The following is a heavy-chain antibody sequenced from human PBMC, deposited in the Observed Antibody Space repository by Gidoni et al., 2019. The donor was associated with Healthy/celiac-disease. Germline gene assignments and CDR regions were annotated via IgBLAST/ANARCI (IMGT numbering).Heavy chain of an antibody. V-gene: IGHV4-59*01. CDR3: ARDYGLYSGSYYYYYGMDV. CDR2: IYYSGRT. CDR1: GASISRYY. Sequence: QVQLQESGPGLVKPSETLSLTCPVSGASISRYYCSWIRQPPGKGLEWIGYIYYSGRTNYNPSLKSRVTISVDTSKNQFSLKLSSVTAADTAVYYCARDYGLYSGSYYYYYGMDVWGQGTTVTVSS. J-gene: IGHJ6*02. D-gene: IGHD1-26*01.